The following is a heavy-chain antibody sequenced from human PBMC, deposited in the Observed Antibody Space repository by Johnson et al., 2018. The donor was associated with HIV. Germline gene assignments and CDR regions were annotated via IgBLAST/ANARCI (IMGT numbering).Heavy chain of an antibody. CDR1: GFTVSSNY. D-gene: IGHD6-25*01. V-gene: IGHV3-66*01. CDR3: ARDGLSGAFDI. J-gene: IGHJ3*02. CDR2: IYSGGST. Sequence: EVQLVESGGGVVQPGRSLRLSCAASGFTVSSNYMSWVRQAPGKGLEWVSVIYSGGSTYYADSVKGRFTISRDNSKNTLYLQMNSLRAEDTAVYYCARDGLSGAFDIWGQGTMVTVSS.